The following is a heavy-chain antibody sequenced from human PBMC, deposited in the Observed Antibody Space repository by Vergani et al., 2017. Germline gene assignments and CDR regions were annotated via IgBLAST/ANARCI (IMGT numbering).Heavy chain of an antibody. Sequence: EVQLVESGGGLVKPGGSLRLSCAASGFTFSRYSMNWVRQAPGKGLEWVSSISSSSSYIYYADSVKGRFTISRDNAKNSLYLQMNSLRAEDTAVYYCASYYDFDGVTDYGGQGTLVTASS. CDR1: GFTFSRYS. D-gene: IGHD3-3*01. CDR3: ASYYDFDGVTDY. CDR2: ISSSSSYI. V-gene: IGHV3-21*01. J-gene: IGHJ4*02.